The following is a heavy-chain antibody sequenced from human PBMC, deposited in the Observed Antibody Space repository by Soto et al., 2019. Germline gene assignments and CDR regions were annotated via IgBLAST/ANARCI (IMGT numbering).Heavy chain of an antibody. D-gene: IGHD4-17*01. V-gene: IGHV1-18*01. CDR1: GYTFTSYG. J-gene: IGHJ1*01. CDR2: ISAYNGNT. Sequence: ASVKVSCKASGYTFTSYGISWVRQAPGQGLEWMGWISAYNGNTNYAQKLQGRVTMTTDTSTSTAYMELRSLRSDDTAMYYCARLSWDNGIPTLGPGWYFQDWGHGTLVTVSS. CDR3: ARLSWDNGIPTLGPGWYFQD.